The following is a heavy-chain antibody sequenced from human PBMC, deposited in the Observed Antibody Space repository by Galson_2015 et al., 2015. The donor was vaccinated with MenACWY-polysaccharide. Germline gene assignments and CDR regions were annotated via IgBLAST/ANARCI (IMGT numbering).Heavy chain of an antibody. CDR1: GFTFNTHW. CDR3: ARGIPSAN. V-gene: IGHV3-74*01. J-gene: IGHJ4*02. CDR2: INRDGSNT. Sequence: SLRLSCAASGFTFNTHWMHWVRQAPGKGLVWVSRINRDGSNTDYADSVKGRFTISRDNAKNTLFLQMNSLRAEDTAVYYCARGIPSANWGQGTLVTVSS.